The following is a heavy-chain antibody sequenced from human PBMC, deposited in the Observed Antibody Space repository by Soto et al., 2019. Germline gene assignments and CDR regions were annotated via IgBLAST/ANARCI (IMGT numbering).Heavy chain of an antibody. J-gene: IGHJ5*02. D-gene: IGHD3-10*01. CDR1: GGSFSGYY. CDR3: ARGVTMVRGAGWFDP. Sequence: QVQLQQWGAGLLKPSETLSLTCAVYGGSFSGYYWSWICQPPGKGLEWIGEINHSGSTNYNPSLKSRVTISVDTSKNQFSLKLSSVTAADTAVYYCARGVTMVRGAGWFDPWGQGTLVTVSS. V-gene: IGHV4-34*01. CDR2: INHSGST.